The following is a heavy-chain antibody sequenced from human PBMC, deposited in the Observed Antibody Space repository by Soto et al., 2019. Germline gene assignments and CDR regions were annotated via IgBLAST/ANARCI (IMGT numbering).Heavy chain of an antibody. CDR3: AKGAHYYDSSGYYYPSDY. D-gene: IGHD3-22*01. Sequence: GGSLRLSCAASGFTFSSYAMGWVRQAPGKGLEWVSAISGSGGSTYYADSVKGRFTISRDNSKNTLYLQMNSLRAEDTAVYYCAKGAHYYDSSGYYYPSDYWGQGTLVTVSS. V-gene: IGHV3-23*01. CDR2: ISGSGGST. CDR1: GFTFSSYA. J-gene: IGHJ4*02.